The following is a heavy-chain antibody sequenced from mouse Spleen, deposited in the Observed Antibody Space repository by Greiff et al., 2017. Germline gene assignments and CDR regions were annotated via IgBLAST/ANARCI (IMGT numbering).Heavy chain of an antibody. CDR2: IDPSDSYT. D-gene: IGHD2-1*01. Sequence: VQLQQPGAELVRPGTSVKLSCKASGYTFTSYWMHWVKQRPGQGLEWIGVIDPSDSYTNYNQKFKGKATLTVDTSSSTAYMQLSSLTSEDSAVYYCARKHYGNYGAYYFDYWGQGTTLTVSS. CDR3: ARKHYGNYGAYYFDY. J-gene: IGHJ2*01. V-gene: IGHV1-59*01. CDR1: GYTFTSYW.